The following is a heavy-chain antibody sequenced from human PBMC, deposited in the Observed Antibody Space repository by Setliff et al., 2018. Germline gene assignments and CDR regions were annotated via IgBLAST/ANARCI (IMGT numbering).Heavy chain of an antibody. V-gene: IGHV3-21*01. J-gene: IGHJ4*02. D-gene: IGHD6-6*01. CDR3: ARNRLVDY. Sequence: PGGSLRLSCAASGFTFSSNNMHWVRQAPGKGLEWVSCISGSSSYIYYADSVKGRFTISRDNAKNSLYLQMNSLRAEDTAVYYCARNRLVDYWGQGTLVTVSS. CDR1: GFTFSSNN. CDR2: ISGSSSYI.